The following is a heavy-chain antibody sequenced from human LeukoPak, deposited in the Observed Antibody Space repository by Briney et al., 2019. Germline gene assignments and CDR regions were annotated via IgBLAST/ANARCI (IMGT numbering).Heavy chain of an antibody. D-gene: IGHD3-22*01. CDR3: VTAKVPLHYYDSNYQQN. V-gene: IGHV1-18*01. J-gene: IGHJ4*02. CDR2: ISAYNGNT. Sequence: GASVKVSCKASGYTFTSYGISWVRQAPGQGLEWMGWISAYNGNTNYAQKLQGRVTMTTDTSTSTAYMELRSLRSDDTAVYYCVTAKVPLHYYDSNYQQNWGQGTLVTVSS. CDR1: GYTFTSYG.